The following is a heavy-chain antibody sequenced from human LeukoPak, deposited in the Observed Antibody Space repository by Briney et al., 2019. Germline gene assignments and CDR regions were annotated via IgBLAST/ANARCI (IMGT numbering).Heavy chain of an antibody. CDR2: INPSGGST. CDR1: GYTFTSHY. V-gene: IGHV1-46*01. Sequence: ASVKVSCKASGYTFTSHYMHWVRQAPGQGLEWMGIINPSGGSTGYAQKFQGRVTMTRDTSTSTVYMELSSLRSEDTAVYYCARDNPGLTDTDAFDIWGQGTMVTVSS. CDR3: ARDNPGLTDTDAFDI. D-gene: IGHD1-14*01. J-gene: IGHJ3*02.